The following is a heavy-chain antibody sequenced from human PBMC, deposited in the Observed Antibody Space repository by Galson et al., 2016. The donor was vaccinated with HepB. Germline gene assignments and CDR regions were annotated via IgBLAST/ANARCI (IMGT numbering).Heavy chain of an antibody. V-gene: IGHV1-18*01. CDR2: ISACNGYT. CDR3: ARRGSSSWIYYGMDV. Sequence: SVKVSCKAAGYTFTSYGFSWVRQAPGQGLEWMGWISACNGYTNYAHKLQGRVTMTTDTSTSTAYMELRSLGSDDTAVYYWARRGSSSWIYYGMDVWGQGTTVTVSS. J-gene: IGHJ6*02. D-gene: IGHD6-13*01. CDR1: GYTFTSYG.